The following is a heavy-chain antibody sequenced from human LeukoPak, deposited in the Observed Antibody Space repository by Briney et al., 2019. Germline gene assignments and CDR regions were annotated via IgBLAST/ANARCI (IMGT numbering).Heavy chain of an antibody. CDR3: ATTFD. CDR2: IYYSGNT. Sequence: PSETLSLTCTVSGDSISTSNSYWGWIRQPPGKGLEWIGSIYYSGNTYYNASLKSRVTISVDKSKNQFSLKLSSVTAADAAVYYCATTFDWGQGTLVTVSS. J-gene: IGHJ4*02. V-gene: IGHV4-39*07. CDR1: GDSISTSNSY.